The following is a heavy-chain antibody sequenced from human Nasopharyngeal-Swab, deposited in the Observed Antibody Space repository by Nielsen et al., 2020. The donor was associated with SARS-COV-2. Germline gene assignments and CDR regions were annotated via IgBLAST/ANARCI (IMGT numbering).Heavy chain of an antibody. Sequence: GESLKISCSASGCSFNNYGMHWVRRAPGKGLEWVAVISYEGAKIFYGDFVKGRFTISRDSYENTLYLQMDSLRSEDTAVYYCAKANPFFWFGQFRNDALDLWGQGTMVNVSS. CDR2: ISYEGAKI. V-gene: IGHV3-30*18. J-gene: IGHJ3*01. CDR3: AKANPFFWFGQFRNDALDL. CDR1: GCSFNNYG. D-gene: IGHD3-10*01.